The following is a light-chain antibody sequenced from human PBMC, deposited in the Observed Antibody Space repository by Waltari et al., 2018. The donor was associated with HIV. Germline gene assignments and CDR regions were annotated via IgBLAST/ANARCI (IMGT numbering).Light chain of an antibody. V-gene: IGKV2-30*01. CDR1: QSLVYRDGNTY. CDR3: MQGTHWIT. J-gene: IGKJ5*01. Sequence: AVMTQSPLSLPVTLGQSASISCRSSQSLVYRDGNTYLSWFQQRPGQSPRRLIYKVSNRDSGVPDRFSGSGSGTDFTLKINRVEAEDVGVYYCMQGTHWITFGQGTRLEIK. CDR2: KVS.